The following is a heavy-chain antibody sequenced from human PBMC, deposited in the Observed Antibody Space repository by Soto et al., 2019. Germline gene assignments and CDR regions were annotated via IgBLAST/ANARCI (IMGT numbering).Heavy chain of an antibody. Sequence: SQTLSLTCAVSWDSVSINSAAWNWIRQSPSRGLEWLGRTYYRSKWYNDYAVSVKSRITINPDTSKNQFSLQLNSVTPEDTAVYHCARVTFGVVIILDVWGQGTPVTVS. D-gene: IGHD3-3*01. CDR2: TYYRSKWYN. J-gene: IGHJ6*02. CDR1: WDSVSINSAA. V-gene: IGHV6-1*01. CDR3: ARVTFGVVIILDV.